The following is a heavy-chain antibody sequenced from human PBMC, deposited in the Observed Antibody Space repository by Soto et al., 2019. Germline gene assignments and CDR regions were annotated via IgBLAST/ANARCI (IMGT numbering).Heavy chain of an antibody. CDR3: GTEFSGWFDP. D-gene: IGHD6-19*01. V-gene: IGHV4-31*03. Sequence: PSETLSLTCTVSGGSISSGGYYWSWIRHHPGKGLEWIGYIYYSGSTYYNPSLKSRVTISVDTSKNQFSLKLSSVTAADTAGEYCGTEFSGWFDPWGQGTLVTVSS. CDR1: GGSISSGGYY. J-gene: IGHJ5*02. CDR2: IYYSGST.